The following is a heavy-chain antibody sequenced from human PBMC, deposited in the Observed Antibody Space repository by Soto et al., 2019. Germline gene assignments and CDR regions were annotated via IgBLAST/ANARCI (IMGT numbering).Heavy chain of an antibody. CDR1: GFIFSSYA. CDR3: AKNPHGDPLFDHFDH. CDR2: ISGSGGSK. V-gene: IGHV3-23*01. D-gene: IGHD4-17*01. Sequence: GGSLRLSCAASGFIFSSYAMSWVRQAPGKGLEWVSAISGSGGSKYYADSVKGRFTISRDNSKNTLHLQMNSLRAEDTAVYYCAKNPHGDPLFDHFDHWGQGTLVTVSS. J-gene: IGHJ4*02.